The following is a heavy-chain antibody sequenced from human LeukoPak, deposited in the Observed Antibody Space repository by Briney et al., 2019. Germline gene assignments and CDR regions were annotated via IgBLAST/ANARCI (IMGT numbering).Heavy chain of an antibody. V-gene: IGHV4-59*01. CDR1: GGSISSFY. J-gene: IGHJ4*02. CDR3: ATHPPRYCTGGSCSDY. CDR2: FHYSGST. D-gene: IGHD2-15*01. Sequence: PSETLSLTCTVSGGSISSFYWSWIRQPPGKGLEWIGYFHYSGSTNYNPFLKSRVTISVDTSKNQIFLKLSSVTAADTAVYYCATHPPRYCTGGSCSDYWGQGTLVTVSS.